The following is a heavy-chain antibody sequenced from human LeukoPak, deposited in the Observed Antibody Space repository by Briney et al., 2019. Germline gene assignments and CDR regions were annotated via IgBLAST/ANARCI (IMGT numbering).Heavy chain of an antibody. J-gene: IGHJ4*02. V-gene: IGHV1-2*02. Sequence: SVPETFLATGYTFIGYYMHWLRPPPGQGVAWMGWINPNSGDTNYAQMFQGRVTMTRDTSINTAYMELSSLRTDDTAVYYCAKNPYDYYFDYWGQGTLVTVSS. CDR3: AKNPYDYYFDY. CDR1: GYTFIGYY. D-gene: IGHD5-12*01. CDR2: INPNSGDT.